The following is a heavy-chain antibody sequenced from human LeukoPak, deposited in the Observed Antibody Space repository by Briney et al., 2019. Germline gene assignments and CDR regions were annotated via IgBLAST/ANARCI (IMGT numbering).Heavy chain of an antibody. D-gene: IGHD1-26*01. J-gene: IGHJ4*02. CDR2: ITWNGGST. CDR1: GFTFSSYS. Sequence: GGSLRLSYAASGFTFSSYSMNWVRQAPGKGLEWVSGITWNGGSTGYADSVKGRFTISRDNAKNSLYLQMSSLRAEDTALYYCARDRSYGAFASWGQGTLVTVSS. CDR3: ARDRSYGAFAS. V-gene: IGHV3-20*03.